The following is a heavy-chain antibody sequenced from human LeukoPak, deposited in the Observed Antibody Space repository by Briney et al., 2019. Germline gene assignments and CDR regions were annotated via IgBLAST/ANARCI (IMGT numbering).Heavy chain of an antibody. Sequence: ASVKVSCKASGYTFTGYYMHWVRQAPGQGLEWMGWINPNSGGTNYAQKFQGRVTMTRDTSISTAYMELSRLRSDDTAVYYCARVSGSSGWYGHYYYYMDVWGKGTTVTVSS. CDR1: GYTFTGYY. V-gene: IGHV1-2*02. CDR3: ARVSGSSGWYGHYYYYMDV. D-gene: IGHD6-19*01. J-gene: IGHJ6*03. CDR2: INPNSGGT.